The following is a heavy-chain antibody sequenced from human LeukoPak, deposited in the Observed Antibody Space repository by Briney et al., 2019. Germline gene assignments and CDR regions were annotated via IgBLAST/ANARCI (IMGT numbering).Heavy chain of an antibody. V-gene: IGHV4-31*03. D-gene: IGHD2-21*01. CDR1: VGSISSGGYY. CDR2: IYYSGSI. J-gene: IGHJ3*02. CDR3: ARAPTPYCGGDCYLKGAFDI. Sequence: SETLSLTCTVSVGSISSGGYYWSSSRQHPAKGLERIGYIYYSGSIYHNPSLKSRVTILVDTSKNQFSLKLSSVTAADTAVYYCARAPTPYCGGDCYLKGAFDIWGQGTMVTVSS.